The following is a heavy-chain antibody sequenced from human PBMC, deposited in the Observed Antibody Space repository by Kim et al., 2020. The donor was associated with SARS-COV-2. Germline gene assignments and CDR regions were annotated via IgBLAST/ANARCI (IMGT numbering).Heavy chain of an antibody. J-gene: IGHJ4*02. CDR2: SYT. CDR3: ARHGVRAGY. V-gene: IGHV5-10-1*01. Sequence: SYTNYSPSFQGHVTISADKSISTAYLQWSSLKASDTAMYYCARHGVRAGYWGQGTLVTVSS. D-gene: IGHD2-21*01.